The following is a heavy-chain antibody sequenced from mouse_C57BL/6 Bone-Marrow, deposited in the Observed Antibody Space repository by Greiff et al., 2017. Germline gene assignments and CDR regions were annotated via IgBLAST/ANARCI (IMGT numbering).Heavy chain of an antibody. CDR3: ARFQTDQATPVAYAVDY. J-gene: IGHJ4*01. CDR2: IYPRGGNP. Sequence: QVQLQQSGAELARPGASVKLSCKASGYTFTSYGISWVKQRTGQGLEWIGEIYPRGGNPYYTEKFKGKATLTADKSSSTAYMELRSLTSEASAVYFWARFQTDQATPVAYAVDYWGQRTSVTVSS. CDR1: GYTFTSYG. D-gene: IGHD3-2*02. V-gene: IGHV1-81*01.